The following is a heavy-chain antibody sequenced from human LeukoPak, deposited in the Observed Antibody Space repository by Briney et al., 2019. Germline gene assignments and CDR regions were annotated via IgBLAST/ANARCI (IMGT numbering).Heavy chain of an antibody. D-gene: IGHD6-6*01. CDR1: GYSFTNYW. Sequence: GESLKISCSGSGYSFTNYWIGWVRQMPGKGLEWMGIIYPDDSNTRYSPSFQGQVTITADKSINTAFLHWISLKASDTAKYYCARHTTYATSSRVFDYWGQGTLVTVSS. V-gene: IGHV5-51*01. J-gene: IGHJ4*02. CDR3: ARHTTYATSSRVFDY. CDR2: IYPDDSNT.